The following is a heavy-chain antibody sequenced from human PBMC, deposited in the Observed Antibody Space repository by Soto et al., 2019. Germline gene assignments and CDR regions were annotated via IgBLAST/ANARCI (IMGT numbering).Heavy chain of an antibody. CDR3: ARDRVAWLLVYLNWLDP. J-gene: IGHJ5*02. CDR2: ISAYNGNT. V-gene: IGHV1-18*01. D-gene: IGHD6-19*01. Sequence: ASVKVSCKASGYAFTSYGISWVGQAPGQGLEWMGWISAYNGNTNYAQKLQGRVTMTTDTSTSTAYMELRSLRSDDTAVYYCARDRVAWLLVYLNWLDPWGQGTMVAVSS. CDR1: GYAFTSYG.